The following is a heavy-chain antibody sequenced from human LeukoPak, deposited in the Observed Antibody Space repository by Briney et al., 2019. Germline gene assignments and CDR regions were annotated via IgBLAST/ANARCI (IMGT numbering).Heavy chain of an antibody. J-gene: IGHJ4*02. D-gene: IGHD3-10*01. Sequence: SETLSLTCAVYGGSFSGYYWSWIRQPPGKGLEWIGEINHSGSTNYNPSLKSRVTISVDTSKNQFSLKLSSVTAADTAVYYCARKQFAYYYGSGSSRGYFDYWGQGTLVTASS. V-gene: IGHV4-34*01. CDR2: INHSGST. CDR1: GGSFSGYY. CDR3: ARKQFAYYYGSGSSRGYFDY.